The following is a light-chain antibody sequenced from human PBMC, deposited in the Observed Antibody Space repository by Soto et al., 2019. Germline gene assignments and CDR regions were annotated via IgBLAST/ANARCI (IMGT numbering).Light chain of an antibody. Sequence: QSALTQPPSASGSPGQSVTISCTGTSSDVGGYNYVSWYQQHPGKAPKLMIYGVSKRPSGVPDRFSGSKSGNTASLTVSGLQADDEADYYCSSYAGSTKGVFGTGTKVTVL. V-gene: IGLV2-8*01. J-gene: IGLJ1*01. CDR1: SSDVGGYNY. CDR2: GVS. CDR3: SSYAGSTKGV.